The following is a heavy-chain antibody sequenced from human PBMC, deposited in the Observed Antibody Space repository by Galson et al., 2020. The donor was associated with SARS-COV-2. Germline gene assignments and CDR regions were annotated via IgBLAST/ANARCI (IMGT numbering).Heavy chain of an antibody. CDR2: TYYRSRWFN. V-gene: IGHV6-1*01. J-gene: IGHJ3*02. CDR1: GDSVSSNSAA. CDR3: AKGRSGLCAFDI. D-gene: IGHD3-9*01. Sequence: SQTLSLTCAISGDSVSSNSAAWNWIRQSPSRGLEWLGRTYYRSRWFNEYAVSVKSRITINPDTSKNQFSLQLYSLTPEDTAVYYCAKGRSGLCAFDIWCRGTMVTVSS.